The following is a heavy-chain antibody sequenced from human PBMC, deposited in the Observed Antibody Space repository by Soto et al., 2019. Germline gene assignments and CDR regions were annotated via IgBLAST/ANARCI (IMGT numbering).Heavy chain of an antibody. J-gene: IGHJ1*01. CDR1: GFTFDDYA. D-gene: IGHD6-13*01. V-gene: IGHV3-9*01. Sequence: EVQLVESGEGLVQPGRSLRLSCAASGFTFDDYAMHWVRQVPGKGLEWVSGINWNSGSIGYADSVKGRFAISRDNAKNSLHLQMNSLRAEDTAFYYGVKDESINWYSGHFRHWGQGTLVTVSS. CDR2: INWNSGSI. CDR3: VKDESINWYSGHFRH.